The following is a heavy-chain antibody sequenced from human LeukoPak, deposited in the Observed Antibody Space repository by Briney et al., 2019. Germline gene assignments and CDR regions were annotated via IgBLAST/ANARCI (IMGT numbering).Heavy chain of an antibody. CDR3: TRDRSALDT. CDR2: IYYSGST. CDR1: GGSISSSSYY. J-gene: IGHJ3*02. Sequence: SETLSLTCTVSGGSISSSSYYWGWIRQPPGKGLEWIGSIYYSGSTNYNPSLKSRVTISGDTSKNQFSLKLSSVTAADTAVYYCTRDRSALDTWGQGTMVTVSS. V-gene: IGHV4-39*07.